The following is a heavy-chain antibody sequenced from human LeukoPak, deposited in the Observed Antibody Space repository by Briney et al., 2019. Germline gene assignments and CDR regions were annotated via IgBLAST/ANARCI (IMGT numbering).Heavy chain of an antibody. V-gene: IGHV3-48*04. J-gene: IGHJ6*02. CDR3: ARNRVGGRYHYGMDV. CDR2: ISSSSTTI. D-gene: IGHD3-16*02. Sequence: GGSLRLSCAASGFSFTTYSINWVRQAPGKGLEWVSYISSSSTTIYYADSVKGRFTISRDNAKNSVSLQINSLRAGDTAVYYCARNRVGGRYHYGMDVWGQGTTVTVSS. CDR1: GFSFTTYS.